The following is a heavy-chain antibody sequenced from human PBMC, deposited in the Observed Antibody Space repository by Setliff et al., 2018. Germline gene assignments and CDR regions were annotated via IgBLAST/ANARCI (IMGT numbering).Heavy chain of an antibody. J-gene: IGHJ4*02. Sequence: SETLSLTCTVSGYSISSGYIWGWIRQPPGKGLEWVGNIGHTGSINYNPSPKSRLTISRDTSKKQVSLKLNSVTATDTAVYYCARDLGHGGDSDYWGQGIQVTVS. CDR2: IGHTGSI. CDR3: ARDLGHGGDSDY. D-gene: IGHD2-21*02. CDR1: GYSISSGYI. V-gene: IGHV4-38-2*02.